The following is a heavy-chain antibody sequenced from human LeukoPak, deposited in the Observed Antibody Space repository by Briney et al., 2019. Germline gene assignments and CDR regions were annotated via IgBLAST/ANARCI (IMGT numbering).Heavy chain of an antibody. Sequence: PGGSLRLSCAASGFTFTNAWMSWVRQAPGKGLEWVGLIRSKTDGGSTDYAASVKGRFTISRDDSKSALHLQMSSLKTEDTAVYYCATVYWYFDLWGLGTLVSVSA. CDR1: GFTFTNAW. V-gene: IGHV3-15*01. CDR2: IRSKTDGGST. J-gene: IGHJ2*01. CDR3: ATVYWYFDL.